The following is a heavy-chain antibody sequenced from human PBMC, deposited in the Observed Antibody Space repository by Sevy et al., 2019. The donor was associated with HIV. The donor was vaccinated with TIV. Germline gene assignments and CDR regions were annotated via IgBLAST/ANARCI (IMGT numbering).Heavy chain of an antibody. J-gene: IGHJ4*02. CDR2: ISNSGSAK. D-gene: IGHD1-7*01. CDR3: ARDRRNYGGQYFDY. Sequence: GGSLRLSCTASGFPFGSYEMNWVRQAPGKGLEWVSYISNSGSAKYYSDSVRGRFTISRDNAKNSLYLQMNSLRAEDTAVYYCARDRRNYGGQYFDYWGQGTLVTVSS. V-gene: IGHV3-48*03. CDR1: GFPFGSYE.